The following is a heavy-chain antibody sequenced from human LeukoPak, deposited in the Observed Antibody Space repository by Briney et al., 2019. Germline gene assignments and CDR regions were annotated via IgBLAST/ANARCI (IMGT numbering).Heavy chain of an antibody. Sequence: PGRSLRLSCAASGFTFDEHAMHWVRQGPGKGLEWVSGISWNSVGIGYADSVKGRFTISRDNAKNSLYLQMNSLRAEDTALYYCVKDTVSGYGTNSDFDYWGQGTLVTVSS. CDR1: GFTFDEHA. CDR2: ISWNSVGI. CDR3: VKDTVSGYGTNSDFDY. D-gene: IGHD5-12*01. J-gene: IGHJ4*02. V-gene: IGHV3-9*01.